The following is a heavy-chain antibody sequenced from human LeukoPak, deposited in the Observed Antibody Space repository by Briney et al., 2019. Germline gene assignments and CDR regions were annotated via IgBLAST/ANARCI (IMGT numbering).Heavy chain of an antibody. J-gene: IGHJ4*02. CDR2: ISDTGNT. CDR1: GFTFNIYG. Sequence: GGSLRLSCAASGFTFNIYGMNWVRQAPGKGLEWVSAISDTGNTYHADSVKGRFTISRDSSKNTLFLQMNRLRPEDAAVYYCAKAPVTTCRGAFCYPFDYWGLGTLVTVSS. CDR3: AKAPVTTCRGAFCYPFDY. V-gene: IGHV3-23*01. D-gene: IGHD2-15*01.